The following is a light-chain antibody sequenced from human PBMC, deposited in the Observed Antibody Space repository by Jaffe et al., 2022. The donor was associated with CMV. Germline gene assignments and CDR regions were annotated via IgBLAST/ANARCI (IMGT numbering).Light chain of an antibody. J-gene: IGKJ4*01. CDR1: QSVTSSY. CDR2: AAS. V-gene: IGKV3-20*01. Sequence: EIVLTQSPGTLSLSPGDGATLSCRASQSVTSSYLAWYQQKPGQAPRLLIHAASYRATGIPDRFSGSGSGTDFTLTISRLEPEDFAVYYCQQYASSPLTFGGGTKVEIK. CDR3: QQYASSPLT.